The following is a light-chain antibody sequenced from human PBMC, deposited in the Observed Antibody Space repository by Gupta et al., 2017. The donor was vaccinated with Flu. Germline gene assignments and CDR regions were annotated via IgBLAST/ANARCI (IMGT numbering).Light chain of an antibody. CDR2: EDK. CDR3: QADDTSVFV. J-gene: IGLJ3*02. V-gene: IGLV6-57*02. Sequence: KVTISSTGSSGIIADSYVRWYQQHPGTAPILLIYEDKNSRSAVPDRFSGSIDGSSTSAPLTLADRRDEADDDYFWQADDTSVFVFGGGTKLTVL. CDR1: SGIIADSY.